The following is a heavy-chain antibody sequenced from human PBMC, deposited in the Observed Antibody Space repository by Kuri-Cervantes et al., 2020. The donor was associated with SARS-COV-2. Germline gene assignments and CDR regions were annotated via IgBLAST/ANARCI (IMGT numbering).Heavy chain of an antibody. Sequence: SVKVSCKASGYTFTSYGISWVRQAPGQGLEWMGGIIPIFGTANYAQKFQGRVTITADESTSTAYMELSSLRSEDTAVYYCARDSSSWYGSYYYYMDVWGKGTTVTVSS. D-gene: IGHD6-13*01. CDR3: ARDSSSWYGSYYYYMDV. V-gene: IGHV1-69*13. CDR2: IIPIFGTA. J-gene: IGHJ6*03. CDR1: GYTFTSYG.